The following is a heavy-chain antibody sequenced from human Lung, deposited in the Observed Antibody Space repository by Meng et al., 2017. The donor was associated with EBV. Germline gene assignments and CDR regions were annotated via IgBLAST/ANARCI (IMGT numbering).Heavy chain of an antibody. V-gene: IGHV4-4*07. D-gene: IGHD3-22*01. CDR1: RGSISGYY. CDR3: VRAADYYDVSGYYYLDH. CDR2: IYYTGST. J-gene: IGHJ4*02. Sequence: GERQESGGRGGKPSETLSLTCSVSRGSISGYYGRRIRQPAGKGLEWIGRIYYTGSTNYNPSLKSRVTMSVDTSKNQFSLKLSSVTAADTAVYYCVRAADYYDVSGYYYLDHWGQGTLVTVSS.